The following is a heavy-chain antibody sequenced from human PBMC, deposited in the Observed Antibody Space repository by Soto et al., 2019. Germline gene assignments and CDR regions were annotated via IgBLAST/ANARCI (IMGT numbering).Heavy chain of an antibody. CDR2: IYHSGST. D-gene: IGHD6-19*01. Sequence: SETLSLTCAVSGGSISSSNWWSWVRQPPGKGLEWIGEIYHSGSTNYNPSLKSRVTISVDKSKNQFSLKLSSVTAADTAVYYCARGEWGSSGWYDALDIWGQGTMVTVSS. CDR1: GGSISSSNW. CDR3: ARGEWGSSGWYDALDI. V-gene: IGHV4-4*02. J-gene: IGHJ3*02.